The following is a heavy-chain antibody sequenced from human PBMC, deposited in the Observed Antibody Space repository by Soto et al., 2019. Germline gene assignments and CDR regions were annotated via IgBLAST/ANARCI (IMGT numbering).Heavy chain of an antibody. CDR1: GYTFFTYG. J-gene: IGHJ5*02. CDR3: ARKSSSSSWFDP. CDR2: ISTYDGNT. D-gene: IGHD6-6*01. V-gene: IGHV1-18*01. Sequence: QVHLVQSGAEVKKPGASVKVSCKASGYTFFTYGITWVRQAPGQGLEWMGWISTYDGNTDYAQKLQGRVTMTTDTSTRTAYMELRSLRSDDTAVYYCARKSSSSSWFDPWGQGNLVTVSS.